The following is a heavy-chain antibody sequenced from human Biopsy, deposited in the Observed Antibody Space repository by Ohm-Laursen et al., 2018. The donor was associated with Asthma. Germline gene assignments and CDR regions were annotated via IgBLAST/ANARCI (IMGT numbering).Heavy chain of an antibody. V-gene: IGHV4-34*01. CDR2: INHSGST. J-gene: IGHJ5*02. CDR3: ARAGQCSSTSCYNPGWFDP. CDR1: GGSFSGCY. D-gene: IGHD2-2*01. Sequence: SETLSLTCAVYGGSFSGCYWSWIRQPPGKGLEWIGEINHSGSTNYNPFLKSRVTISVDTSKNQFSLKLSSVTAADTAVYYCARAGQCSSTSCYNPGWFDPWGQGTLVTVSS.